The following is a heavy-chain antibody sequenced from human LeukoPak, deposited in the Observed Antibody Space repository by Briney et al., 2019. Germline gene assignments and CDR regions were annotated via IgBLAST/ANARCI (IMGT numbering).Heavy chain of an antibody. CDR1: GFTYSNVW. CDR2: IKTNAEGGTL. J-gene: IGHJ4*02. D-gene: IGHD3-3*02. Sequence: GGSLRLSCAASGFTYSNVWMNWVRQAPGKGLEWVGRIKTNAEGGTLDYTAPVKGRFTISRDDSRNTLYLQMDSLEVEDTGMYYCTTGIDDEGGYWGQGTLVTVSS. CDR3: TTGIDDEGGY. V-gene: IGHV3-15*07.